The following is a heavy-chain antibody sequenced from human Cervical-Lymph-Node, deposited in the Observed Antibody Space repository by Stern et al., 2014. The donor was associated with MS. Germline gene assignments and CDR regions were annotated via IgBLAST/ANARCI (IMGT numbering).Heavy chain of an antibody. CDR1: SGSIYSSNW. CDR2: IYQTGST. D-gene: IGHD5-18*01. J-gene: IGHJ4*02. CDR3: ARAYSYGTTYYFDS. Sequence: QVQRQESGPGLVKPSGTLSLTCAVKSGSIYSSNWRSWVRQHPGKGLEWIGEIYQTGSTNYTPSLKRRFTMSLDKPKKHFSLNLSSVTAADTAVYYCARAYSYGTTYYFDSWGQGTLVTVSS. V-gene: IGHV4-4*02.